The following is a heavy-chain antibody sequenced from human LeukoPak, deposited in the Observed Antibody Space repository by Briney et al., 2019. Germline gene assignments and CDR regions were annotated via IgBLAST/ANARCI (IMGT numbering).Heavy chain of an antibody. CDR2: IYYSGST. Sequence: PSETLSLTCTVSGGSISSYYWSWIRQPPGKGLEWIGYIYYSGSTNYNPSLKSRVTISVDTSKNQFSLKLSSVTAADTAVYYCARVRRGSGSYFDYWGQGTLVTVSS. J-gene: IGHJ4*02. V-gene: IGHV4-59*01. CDR3: ARVRRGSGSYFDY. CDR1: GGSISSYY. D-gene: IGHD1-26*01.